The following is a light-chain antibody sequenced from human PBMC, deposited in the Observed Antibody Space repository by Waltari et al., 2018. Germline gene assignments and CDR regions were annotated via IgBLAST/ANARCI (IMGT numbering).Light chain of an antibody. CDR2: GKE. Sequence: SSELTQGPDVSVALGQTVKITCQGDSLRTSYASWYQVKPGQAPVLVLYGKEKRPSGIPDRSSGYSSGTTASLTITGAQAEDEADYYCHSRKGSGNQVVFGGGTDLTVL. V-gene: IGLV3-19*01. J-gene: IGLJ3*02. CDR3: HSRKGSGNQVV. CDR1: SLRTSY.